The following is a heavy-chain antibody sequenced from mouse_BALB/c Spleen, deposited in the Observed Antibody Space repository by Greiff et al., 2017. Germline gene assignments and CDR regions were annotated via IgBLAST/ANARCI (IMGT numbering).Heavy chain of an antibody. CDR2: ISYSGST. J-gene: IGHJ4*01. CDR1: GYSITSDYA. D-gene: IGHD4-1*02. V-gene: IGHV3-2*02. Sequence: DVKLQESGPGLVKPSQSLSLTCTVTGYSITSDYAWNWIRQFPGNKLEWMGYISYSGSTSYNPSLKSRISITRDTSKNQFFLQLNSVTTEDTATYYCARYPTGTFAMDYWGQGTSVTVSS. CDR3: ARYPTGTFAMDY.